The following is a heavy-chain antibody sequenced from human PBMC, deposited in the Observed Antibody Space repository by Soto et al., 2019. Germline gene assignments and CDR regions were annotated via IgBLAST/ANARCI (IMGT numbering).Heavy chain of an antibody. J-gene: IGHJ6*02. CDR3: ARDSSYDILTGYYQDYYYGMDV. CDR1: GFTFSNYA. Sequence: HGGSLILSCAASGFTFSNYAMSWIRQAPGKGLEWVAITRETGNKYYADSVKGRLTTSRDNSKNTLYLQMSSLRAEDTAVYYCARDSSYDILTGYYQDYYYGMDVWGQGTTVTVSS. CDR2: TRETGNK. D-gene: IGHD3-9*01. V-gene: IGHV3-23*01.